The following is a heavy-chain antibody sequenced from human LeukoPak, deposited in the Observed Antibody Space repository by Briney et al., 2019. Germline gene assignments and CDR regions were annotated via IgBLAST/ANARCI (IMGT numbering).Heavy chain of an antibody. CDR3: ARDTANYYYDSSGYYFDY. Sequence: ASVKVSCKASGYTFISHYMHWVRQAPGQGLEWMGIINPRGGSTSYAQKFQGRVTMTRDTSTSTVYMELSSLRSEDTAVYYCARDTANYYYDSSGYYFDYWGQGTLVTVSS. J-gene: IGHJ4*02. CDR2: INPRGGST. CDR1: GYTFISHY. D-gene: IGHD3-22*01. V-gene: IGHV1-46*01.